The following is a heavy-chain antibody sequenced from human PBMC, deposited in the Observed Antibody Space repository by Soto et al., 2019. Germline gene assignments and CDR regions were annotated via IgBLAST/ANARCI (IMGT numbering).Heavy chain of an antibody. Sequence: EVQLVESGGGLVKPGGSLRLSCAASGFKFISTWMSWVRQAPGKGLEWVGRIKTKTGGGTTDYAAPVKGRFTISRDDSENTLYLQMNSLKTEDTAVYHCAAEGSSSGWIFFAYWGQGTLVTVSS. J-gene: IGHJ4*02. CDR2: IKTKTGGGTT. V-gene: IGHV3-15*01. CDR3: AAEGSSSGWIFFAY. CDR1: GFKFISTW. D-gene: IGHD6-19*01.